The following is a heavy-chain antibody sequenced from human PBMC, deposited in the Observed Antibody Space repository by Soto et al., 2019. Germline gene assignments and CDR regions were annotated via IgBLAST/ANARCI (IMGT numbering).Heavy chain of an antibody. V-gene: IGHV3-23*01. D-gene: IGHD4-17*01. CDR1: GFTFSIYA. CDR3: AQVYGDYYHAFPM. J-gene: IGHJ3*02. CDR2: IISTGGT. Sequence: EQLLESGGGLVQPGGSLRLSCVASGFTFSIYAMSWVRQAPEKGLEWVSTIISTGGTYYADSVRGRFTISRDNSKNTLYLQMNSLRAEDTALYYCAQVYGDYYHAFPMWGQGTMVTVSS.